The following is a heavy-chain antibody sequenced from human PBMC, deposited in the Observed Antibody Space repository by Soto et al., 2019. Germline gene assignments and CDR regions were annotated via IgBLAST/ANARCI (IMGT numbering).Heavy chain of an antibody. CDR3: ARLAVTIFGVDAFDI. CDR1: GFTFSDYY. Sequence: PGGSLRLSCAASGFTFSDYYMSWIRQAPGKGLEWVSYNSSSGSTIYYADSVKGRFTISRDNAKNSLYLQMNSLRAEDTAVYYCARLAVTIFGVDAFDIWGQGTMVTVSS. V-gene: IGHV3-11*01. J-gene: IGHJ3*02. CDR2: NSSSGSTI. D-gene: IGHD3-3*01.